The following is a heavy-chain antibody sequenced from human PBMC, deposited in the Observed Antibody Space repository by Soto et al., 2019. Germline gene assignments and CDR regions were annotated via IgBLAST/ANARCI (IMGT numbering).Heavy chain of an antibody. Sequence: QVQLVESGGGVVQPGRSLRLSCAASGFTFSSYGMHWVRQAPGKGLEWVAVISYDGSNKYYADSVKGRFTISRDNSKNXRXXQMNSLRAEDTAVYYCAQRGYCSSTSCQDYYGMDVWGQGTTVTVSS. CDR3: AQRGYCSSTSCQDYYGMDV. D-gene: IGHD2-2*03. J-gene: IGHJ6*02. CDR2: ISYDGSNK. CDR1: GFTFSSYG. V-gene: IGHV3-30*03.